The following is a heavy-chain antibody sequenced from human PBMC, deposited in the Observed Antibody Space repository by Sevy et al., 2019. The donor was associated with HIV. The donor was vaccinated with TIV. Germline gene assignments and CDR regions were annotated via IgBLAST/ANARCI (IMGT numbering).Heavy chain of an antibody. Sequence: GGSLRLSCAASGFTFSSYSMNWVRQAPGKGLEWVSSISSSSSYIYYADSVKGRFTISRDNAKNSLYLQMNSLRAEDMAVYYCARDILSSSGGYYFDYWGQGTLVTVSS. CDR3: ARDILSSSGGYYFDY. CDR1: GFTFSSYS. J-gene: IGHJ4*02. V-gene: IGHV3-21*01. D-gene: IGHD6-6*01. CDR2: ISSSSSYI.